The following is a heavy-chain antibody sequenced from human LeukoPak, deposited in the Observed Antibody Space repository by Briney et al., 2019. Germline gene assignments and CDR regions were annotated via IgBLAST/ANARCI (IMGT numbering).Heavy chain of an antibody. J-gene: IGHJ5*02. CDR1: GYTFTGYY. D-gene: IGHD2-21*02. V-gene: IGHV1-2*02. CDR2: INPNSGGT. CDR3: ARDRLVGYCGGDCYSDWFDP. Sequence: GASVKVSCKASGYTFTGYYMHWVRQAPGQGLEWMGWINPNSGGTNYAQKFQGRVTMTRDTSISTAYMELRSLRSDDTAVYYCARDRLVGYCGGDCYSDWFDPWGQGTLVTVSS.